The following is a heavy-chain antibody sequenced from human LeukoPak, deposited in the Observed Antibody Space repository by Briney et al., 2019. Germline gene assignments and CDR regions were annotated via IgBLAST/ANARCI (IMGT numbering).Heavy chain of an antibody. CDR1: GFTVSSNY. V-gene: IGHV3-66*02. Sequence: GGSLRLSCAASGFTVSSNYMSWVRQAPGKGLEWVSVIYSGGSTYYADSVKGRFTISRDNSKNTLYLQMNSLRAEDTAVYYCARDQDGSSSWSQIIGYFQYWGQGTLVTVPS. CDR3: ARDQDGSSSWSQIIGYFQY. CDR2: IYSGGST. D-gene: IGHD6-13*01. J-gene: IGHJ1*01.